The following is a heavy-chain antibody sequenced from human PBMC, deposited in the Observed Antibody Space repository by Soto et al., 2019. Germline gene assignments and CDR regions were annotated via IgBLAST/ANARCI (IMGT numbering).Heavy chain of an antibody. CDR2: INSDGSST. Sequence: GGSLRQSCAAAGFAFSGYCMHWVRQAPGKGLVWVSRINSDGSSTSYADSVKGRFTISRDNAKNTLYLQMNSLRAEDTAVYYCARDLIGGYGYWGQGTLVTVSS. CDR3: ARDLIGGYGY. J-gene: IGHJ4*02. CDR1: GFAFSGYC. V-gene: IGHV3-74*01. D-gene: IGHD2-15*01.